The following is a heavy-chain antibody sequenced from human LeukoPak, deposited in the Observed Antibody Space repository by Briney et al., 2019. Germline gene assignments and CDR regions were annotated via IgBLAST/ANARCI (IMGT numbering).Heavy chain of an antibody. CDR3: ARENTTSFYGGEHDAFDI. CDR2: FYYSGST. CDR1: GGSISSTSYF. J-gene: IGHJ3*02. D-gene: IGHD4-23*01. Sequence: KPSETLSLTCTVSGGSISSTSYFWGWIRQPPGKGLEWIGSFYYSGSTYYNPSLKSRVTISVDTSKNQFSLKLSSVTAADTAVYYCARENTTSFYGGEHDAFDIWGQGTMVTVSS. V-gene: IGHV4-39*07.